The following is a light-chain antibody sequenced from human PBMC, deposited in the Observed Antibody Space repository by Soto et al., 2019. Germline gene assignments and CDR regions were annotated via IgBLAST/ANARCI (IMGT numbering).Light chain of an antibody. V-gene: IGKV3-15*01. J-gene: IGKJ1*01. Sequence: EIVMTQSPATLSVSPGERATRSCRDSQSVSSNLAWYQQKPGQAPRLLMYDASTRATGIPARFSGSGSGTEFTLTISSLQSEDFAVYYCQQYNNWPTWTFGQGTKVEFK. CDR2: DAS. CDR3: QQYNNWPTWT. CDR1: QSVSSN.